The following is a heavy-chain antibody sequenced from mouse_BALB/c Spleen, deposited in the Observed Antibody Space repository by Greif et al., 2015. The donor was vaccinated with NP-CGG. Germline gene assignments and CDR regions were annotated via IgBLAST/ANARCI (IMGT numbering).Heavy chain of an antibody. CDR2: IDPSDSYT. D-gene: IGHD1-1*01. CDR1: GYTFTSYW. J-gene: IGHJ2*01. CDR3: TTYYYGTSYYFGY. V-gene: IGHV1S127*01. Sequence: QVQLQQPGAELVKPGASVKMSCKASGYTFTSYWMHWVKQRPGQGLEWIGVIDPSDSYTSYNQKFKGKATLTVDTSSSTAYMQLSSLTSEDSAVYYCTTYYYGTSYYFGYWGQGTTLTVSS.